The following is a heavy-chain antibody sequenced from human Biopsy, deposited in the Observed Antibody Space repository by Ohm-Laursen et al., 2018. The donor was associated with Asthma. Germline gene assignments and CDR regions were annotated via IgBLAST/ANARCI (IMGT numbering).Heavy chain of an antibody. V-gene: IGHV4-59*01. CDR2: VYYSGST. CDR1: GGSINNFY. Sequence: SETLSLTWIVSGGSINNFYWSWIRQPPGKGLESIGHVYYSGSTNYNPSLKSRVTISIDASKNRFSLKLTSVTAADTAVYYCARGVDRVTGLLDHFDSWGQGNLVTVSS. J-gene: IGHJ4*02. CDR3: ARGVDRVTGLLDHFDS. D-gene: IGHD2-21*02.